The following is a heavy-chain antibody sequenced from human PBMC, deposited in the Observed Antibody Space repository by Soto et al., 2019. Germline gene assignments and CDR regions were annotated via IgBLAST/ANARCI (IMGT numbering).Heavy chain of an antibody. J-gene: IGHJ4*02. Sequence: QVHLVQSGAEVKKPGASVKVSCKGSGYGFTTYGITWVRQAPGQGLEWMAWISAHNGNTNYAQKLQGRVTVTRDTFTSTAYMGRGGLRSDGTGVYFCASGRYVDYWGQAALVTVSS. CDR1: GYGFTTYG. CDR3: ASGRYVDY. V-gene: IGHV1-18*01. D-gene: IGHD1-26*01. CDR2: ISAHNGNT.